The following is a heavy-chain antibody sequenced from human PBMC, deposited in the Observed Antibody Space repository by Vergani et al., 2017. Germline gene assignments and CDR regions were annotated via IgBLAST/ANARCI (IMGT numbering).Heavy chain of an antibody. CDR2: ISYDGSNK. CDR3: ARDLIVVPATGIDY. Sequence: QVQLVESGGGVVQPGRSLRLSCAASGFTFSSYGMHWVRQAPGKGLEWVAVISYDGSNKYYADSVKGRFTISRDNAKNSLYLQMNSLRAEDTAVYYCARDLIVVPATGIDYWGQGTLVTVSS. V-gene: IGHV3-30*03. J-gene: IGHJ4*02. D-gene: IGHD2-2*01. CDR1: GFTFSSYG.